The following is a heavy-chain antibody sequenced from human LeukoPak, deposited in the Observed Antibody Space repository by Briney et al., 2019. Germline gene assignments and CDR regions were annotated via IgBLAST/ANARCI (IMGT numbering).Heavy chain of an antibody. D-gene: IGHD6-13*01. Sequence: PGGSLRLSCAASGFTFSSSWMHWVRQAPGKGLVWVSRISGDGGSTSYADSVKGRFTISRDNAKNTLYLQMNSLRVEDTAVYYCAIMRPVGIAEAGKGYWGQGTLVTVSS. CDR1: GFTFSSSW. V-gene: IGHV3-74*01. J-gene: IGHJ4*02. CDR2: ISGDGGST. CDR3: AIMRPVGIAEAGKGY.